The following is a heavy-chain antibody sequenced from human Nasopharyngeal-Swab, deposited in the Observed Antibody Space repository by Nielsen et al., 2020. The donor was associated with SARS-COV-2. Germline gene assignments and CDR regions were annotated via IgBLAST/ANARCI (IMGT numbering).Heavy chain of an antibody. Sequence: LSLTCAASGFPVSSNYMSWVRQAPGKGLEWVSVIYSGGSTYYADSVKGRFTISRDNSKNTLYLQMNSLRAEDTAVYYCAKRGYYYGMDVWGQGTTVTVSS. CDR1: GFPVSSNY. CDR3: AKRGYYYGMDV. CDR2: IYSGGST. V-gene: IGHV3-53*01. D-gene: IGHD3-16*01. J-gene: IGHJ6*02.